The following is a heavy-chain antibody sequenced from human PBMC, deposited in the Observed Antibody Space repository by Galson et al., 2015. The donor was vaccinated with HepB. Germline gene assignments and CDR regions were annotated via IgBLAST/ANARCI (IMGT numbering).Heavy chain of an antibody. CDR3: EGTPWIQLRGDAFDI. CDR1: GFTFSSYG. CDR2: ISYDGSNK. D-gene: IGHD5-18*01. V-gene: IGHV3-30*03. J-gene: IGHJ3*02. Sequence: SLRLSCAAPGFTFSSYGMHWVRQAPGKGLEWVAVISYDGSNKYYADSVKGRFTISRDNSKNTLYLQMNSLRAEDTAVYYCEGTPWIQLRGDAFDIWGQGTMVTVSS.